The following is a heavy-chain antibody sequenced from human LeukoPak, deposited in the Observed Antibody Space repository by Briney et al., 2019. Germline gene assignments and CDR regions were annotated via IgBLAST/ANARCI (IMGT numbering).Heavy chain of an antibody. D-gene: IGHD4-23*01. J-gene: IGHJ4*02. CDR1: GYTFTTSG. Sequence: GASVKVSCKASGYTFTTSGITWVRQAPGLGLEWMGWISAYNGNTNYAQKLQGRVTTTTDTPTSTAYMELRSLRSDDTAVYYCAKSTDYSANSGVDYWGQGTLVTVSS. CDR2: ISAYNGNT. CDR3: AKSTDYSANSGVDY. V-gene: IGHV1-18*01.